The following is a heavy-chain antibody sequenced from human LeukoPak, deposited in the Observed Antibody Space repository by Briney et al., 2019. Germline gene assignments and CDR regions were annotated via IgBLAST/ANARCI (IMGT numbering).Heavy chain of an antibody. Sequence: GGSLRLSCAASGFTLSSYSMNWVRQAPGTGLEWVSSISSSSSYIYYPDSVKGRFTISRDNAKNSLYLQMNSLRAEDTAVYYCAKDLAGYDILSGYYSPFDYWGQGTLVTVSS. V-gene: IGHV3-21*01. D-gene: IGHD3-9*01. CDR2: ISSSSSYI. CDR1: GFTLSSYS. CDR3: AKDLAGYDILSGYYSPFDY. J-gene: IGHJ4*02.